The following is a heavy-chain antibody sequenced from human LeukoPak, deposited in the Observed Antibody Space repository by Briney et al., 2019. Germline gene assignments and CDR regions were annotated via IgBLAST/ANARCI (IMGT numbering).Heavy chain of an antibody. CDR3: ARQDDILTGSSDY. V-gene: IGHV5-10-1*01. CDR1: GYSFTSYW. D-gene: IGHD3-9*01. J-gene: IGHJ4*02. Sequence: GEYLRISCKGSGYSFTSYWIGWVRQMPGKGLEWMGRIDPSDSYTNYRPSFQGHVTISADKSISNAYLQWSSLKASDTAMYYCARQDDILTGSSDYWGQGTLVTVSS. CDR2: IDPSDSYT.